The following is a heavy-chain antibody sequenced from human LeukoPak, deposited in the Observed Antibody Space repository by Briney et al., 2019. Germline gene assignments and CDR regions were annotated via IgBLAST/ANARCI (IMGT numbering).Heavy chain of an antibody. J-gene: IGHJ4*02. CDR1: GFTFSSYA. CDR3: ARDLEL. CDR2: ISYDGSNK. V-gene: IGHV3-30-3*01. Sequence: GGSLRFSCAASGFTFSSYAMHWVRQAPGKGLEWVAVISYDGSNKYYADSVKGRFTISRDNSKNTLYLQMNSLRAEDTAMYYCARDLELWGQGTLVTVSS. D-gene: IGHD1-1*01.